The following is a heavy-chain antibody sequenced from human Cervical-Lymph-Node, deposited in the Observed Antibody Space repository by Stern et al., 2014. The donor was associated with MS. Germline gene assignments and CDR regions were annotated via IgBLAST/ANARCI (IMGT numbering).Heavy chain of an antibody. CDR2: IWYDGSNK. D-gene: IGHD1-1*01. CDR1: GFTFSSYG. CDR3: AREPDWTYAFDI. J-gene: IGHJ3*02. V-gene: IGHV3-33*01. Sequence: VQLLESGGGVVQPGRSLRLSCAASGFTFSSYGMHWVRQAPGKGLEWVAVIWYDGSNKYYADSVKGRFTISRDNSKNTLYLQMNSLRAEDTAVYYCAREPDWTYAFDIWGQGTMVTVSS.